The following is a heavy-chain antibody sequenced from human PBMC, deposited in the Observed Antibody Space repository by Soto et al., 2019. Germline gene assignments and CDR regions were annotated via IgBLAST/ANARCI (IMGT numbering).Heavy chain of an antibody. CDR3: AKASEYGDYGEDY. CDR1: GFTFSSYG. CDR2: IWYDGSNK. J-gene: IGHJ4*02. Sequence: QVQLVESGGGVVQPGRSLRLSCAASGFTFSSYGMHWVRQAPGKGLEWVAVIWYDGSNKYYADSVKGRFTISRDNSKNTLYLQMHRMSAEETAVYDCAKASEYGDYGEDYWGQGTLVTVSS. D-gene: IGHD4-17*01. V-gene: IGHV3-33*06.